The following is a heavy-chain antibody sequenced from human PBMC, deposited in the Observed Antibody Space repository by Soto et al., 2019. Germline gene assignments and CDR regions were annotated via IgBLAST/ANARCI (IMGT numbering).Heavy chain of an antibody. CDR1: GGSFSGYY. J-gene: IGHJ4*02. V-gene: IGHV4-34*01. CDR2: INHSGNI. D-gene: IGHD3-3*01. CDR3: ARTSIFGGGYYFDY. Sequence: SETLSLTCAVYGGSFSGYYWSWIRQPPGKGLEWIGEINHSGNINYNPSLKSRVTISVDTSKNQFSLNLSSVTAADTAVYYCARTSIFGGGYYFDYWGQGTLVTVSS.